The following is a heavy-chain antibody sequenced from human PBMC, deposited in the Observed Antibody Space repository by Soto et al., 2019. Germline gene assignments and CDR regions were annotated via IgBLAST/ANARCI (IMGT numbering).Heavy chain of an antibody. Sequence: ASVKVSCKASGGTFSSYAISWVRQAPGQGLEWMGGIIPILGIANYAQKFQGRVTITADKSTSTAYMELSSLRSEDTAVYYCARDRRLFLVGATYSYYGMDVWGQGTTVTVSS. V-gene: IGHV1-69*10. CDR1: GGTFSSYA. CDR2: IIPILGIA. D-gene: IGHD1-26*01. CDR3: ARDRRLFLVGATYSYYGMDV. J-gene: IGHJ6*02.